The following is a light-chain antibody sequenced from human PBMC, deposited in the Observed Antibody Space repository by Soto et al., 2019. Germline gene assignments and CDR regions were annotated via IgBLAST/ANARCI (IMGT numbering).Light chain of an antibody. J-gene: IGLJ3*02. CDR2: DVS. CDR1: SSDIGDYNY. Sequence: QSALTQPRSVSGSPGQSVTISCTGTSSDIGDYNYVSWYQQHPGKAPKLMIYDVSKRPSGVPDRFSGSKSGNTASLIISGLQAEDEADYYCCSYAGNWVFGGGTKVTVL. V-gene: IGLV2-11*01. CDR3: CSYAGNWV.